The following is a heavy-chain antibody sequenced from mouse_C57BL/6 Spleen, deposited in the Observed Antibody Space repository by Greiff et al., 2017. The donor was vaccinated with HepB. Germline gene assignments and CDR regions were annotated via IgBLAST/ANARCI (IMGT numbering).Heavy chain of an antibody. V-gene: IGHV1-7*01. CDR3: ARGSSYFDY. Sequence: QVQLQQSGAELAKPGASVKLSCKASGYTFTSYWMHWVNQRPGQGLEWIGYINPSSGYTKYNQKFKDKATLTAAKSSSTASMQLSSLTYEDSAVYYCARGSSYFDYWGQGTTLTVSS. CDR1: GYTFTSYW. CDR2: INPSSGYT. J-gene: IGHJ2*01. D-gene: IGHD1-1*01.